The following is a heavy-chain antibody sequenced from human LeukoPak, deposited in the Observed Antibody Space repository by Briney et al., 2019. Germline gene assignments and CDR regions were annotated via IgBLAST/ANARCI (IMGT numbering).Heavy chain of an antibody. D-gene: IGHD3-22*01. Sequence: SETLSLTCAVYGGSFSGYYWSWIRQPPGKGLEWIGEINHSGSTNYNPSLKSRVTISVDTSKNEFSLKLSSVTAADTAVYYCARLIVGGNKSNYWGQGTLVTVSS. J-gene: IGHJ4*02. V-gene: IGHV4-34*01. CDR2: INHSGST. CDR3: ARLIVGGNKSNY. CDR1: GGSFSGYY.